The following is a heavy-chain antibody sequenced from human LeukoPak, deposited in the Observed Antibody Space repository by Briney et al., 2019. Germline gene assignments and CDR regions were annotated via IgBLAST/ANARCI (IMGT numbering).Heavy chain of an antibody. J-gene: IGHJ6*02. V-gene: IGHV1-69*04. D-gene: IGHD1-1*01. CDR2: IIPILGIA. Sequence: SVKVSCTASGGTFSSYAISWVRQAPGQGLEWMGRIIPILGIANYAQKFQGRVTITADKSTSTAYMELSSLRSEDTAVYYCARDKMEVGMDVWGQGTTVTVSS. CDR3: ARDKMEVGMDV. CDR1: GGTFSSYA.